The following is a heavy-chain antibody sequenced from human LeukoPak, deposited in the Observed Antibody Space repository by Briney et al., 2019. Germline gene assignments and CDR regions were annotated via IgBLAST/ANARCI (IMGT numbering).Heavy chain of an antibody. D-gene: IGHD5-18*01. Sequence: SETLSLTCTVSGGSVNSGSYYWSWVRQPPGKGLEWIGYIYYSGSTNYNPSHKSRVTISLDTSKNQFSLRLTSVTAADTAVYYCARDCGYSTTPRYAMDVWGRGTTVTVSS. J-gene: IGHJ6*02. CDR2: IYYSGST. CDR1: GGSVNSGSYY. V-gene: IGHV4-61*01. CDR3: ARDCGYSTTPRYAMDV.